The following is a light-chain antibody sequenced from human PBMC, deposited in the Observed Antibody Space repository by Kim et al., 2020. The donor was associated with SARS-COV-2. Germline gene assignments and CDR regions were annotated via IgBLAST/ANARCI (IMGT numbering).Light chain of an antibody. J-gene: IGLJ2*01. CDR3: AAWDNSLNGVI. Sequence: GQRVTISCSGSRSNIGSNAVNWYPQLPGTAPKLLIYSNDYRPSGVPDRFSGSKSGTSASLAISGLQSEDEADYYCAAWDNSLNGVIFGGGTQLTVL. V-gene: IGLV1-44*01. CDR2: SND. CDR1: RSNIGSNA.